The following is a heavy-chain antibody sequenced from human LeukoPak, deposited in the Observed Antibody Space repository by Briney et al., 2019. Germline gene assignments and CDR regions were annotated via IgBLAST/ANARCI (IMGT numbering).Heavy chain of an antibody. CDR1: GGSFSGYY. J-gene: IGHJ4*02. Sequence: SETLSLTCAVYGGSFSGYYWSWIRQPPGKGLEWIGEINHSGSTNYNPSLKSRVTISVDTTKNQFSLKLSSVTAADTAVYYCASSNGGNSDCWGQGTLVTVSS. CDR3: ASSNGGNSDC. CDR2: INHSGST. V-gene: IGHV4-34*01. D-gene: IGHD4-23*01.